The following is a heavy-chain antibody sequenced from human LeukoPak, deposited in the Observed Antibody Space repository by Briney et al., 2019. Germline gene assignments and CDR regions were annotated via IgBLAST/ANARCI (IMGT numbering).Heavy chain of an antibody. CDR1: GYSISSGYY. V-gene: IGHV4-38-2*02. Sequence: SETLSLTCTVSGYSISSGYYWGWIRQPPGKGLEWIGSIYHSGSNYYNPSLKSRVTISIDTSKNQFSLKLRSVTAADTAVYYCARDGNALWGQGTLVTVSS. D-gene: IGHD1-1*01. CDR3: ARDGNAL. J-gene: IGHJ4*02. CDR2: IYHSGSN.